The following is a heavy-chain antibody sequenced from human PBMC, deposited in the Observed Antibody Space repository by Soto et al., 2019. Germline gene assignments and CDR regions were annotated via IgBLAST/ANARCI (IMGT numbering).Heavy chain of an antibody. CDR3: ARSVFP. Sequence: QVQLQESGPGLVKPSQTLSLTCTVSGGSISSGGYYWNWIRQHPGKGLEWIGYISYSGSTYSHPSLTSRVTISIDTSKNQFSLKLSSVTAADTAVYYCARSVFPWGQGTLVTVSS. V-gene: IGHV4-31*03. CDR2: ISYSGST. J-gene: IGHJ5*02. CDR1: GGSISSGGYY.